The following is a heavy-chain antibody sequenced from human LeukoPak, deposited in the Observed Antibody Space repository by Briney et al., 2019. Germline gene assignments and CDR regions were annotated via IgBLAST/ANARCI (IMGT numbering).Heavy chain of an antibody. CDR2: IYTSGST. D-gene: IGHD1-7*01. V-gene: IGHV4-4*07. Sequence: SSETLSLTCTVSDGSISGYCWSWIRQPAGKELEWIGRIYTSGSTNYNPSLKSRVTMSVDTSKNQFSLKLTSVTAADTAVYYCARESMETTTFDIWGQGTKVTVSP. J-gene: IGHJ3*02. CDR1: DGSISGYC. CDR3: ARESMETTTFDI.